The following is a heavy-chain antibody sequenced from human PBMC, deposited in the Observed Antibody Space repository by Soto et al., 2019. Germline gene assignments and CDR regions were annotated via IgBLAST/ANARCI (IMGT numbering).Heavy chain of an antibody. CDR1: GGSFSGYY. D-gene: IGHD2-15*01. J-gene: IGHJ3*02. CDR2: INHRGST. Sequence: QVQLQQWGAGLLKPSETLSLTCAVYGGSFSGYYWSWIRQPPGKGLEWIGEINHRGSTNYNPSLKSRVTISVDTSKNQFSLKLSSVTAADTAVYYCARWARYCSGGSCYLNAFDIWGQGTMVTVSS. V-gene: IGHV4-34*01. CDR3: ARWARYCSGGSCYLNAFDI.